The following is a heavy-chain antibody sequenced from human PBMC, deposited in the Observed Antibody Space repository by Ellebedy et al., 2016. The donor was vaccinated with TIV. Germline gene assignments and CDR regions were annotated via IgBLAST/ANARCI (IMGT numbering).Heavy chain of an antibody. CDR1: GYTLTELS. V-gene: IGHV1-24*01. J-gene: IGHJ6*02. CDR2: FDPEDGET. D-gene: IGHD6-13*01. Sequence: AASVKVSCKVSGYTLTELSMHWVRQAPGKGLEWMGGFDPEDGETIYAQKFQGRVTMTEDTSTDTAYMELSSLRSEDTAVYYCARDRDSSSWYFGGYYYYGMDVWGQGTLVTVSS. CDR3: ARDRDSSSWYFGGYYYYGMDV.